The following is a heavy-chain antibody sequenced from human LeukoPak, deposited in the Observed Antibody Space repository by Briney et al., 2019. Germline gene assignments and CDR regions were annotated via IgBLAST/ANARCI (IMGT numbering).Heavy chain of an antibody. CDR3: AKESMLPTATNWFDP. CDR2: IRHDGDTE. D-gene: IGHD1-1*01. Sequence: GGSLRLSCAASGFIFSNSGMHWVRQAPGRGLEWVAFIRHDGDTESYADSVRGRFTISRDNSKNTVYLQMNSLRSEDTGLYFCAKESMLPTATNWFDPWGQGTLVTVSS. CDR1: GFIFSNSG. J-gene: IGHJ5*02. V-gene: IGHV3-30*02.